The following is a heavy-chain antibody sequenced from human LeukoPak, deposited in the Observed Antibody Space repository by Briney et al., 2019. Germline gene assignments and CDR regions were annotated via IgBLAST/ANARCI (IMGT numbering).Heavy chain of an antibody. CDR1: GGSFSGYY. CDR3: ASPKAKAGP. D-gene: IGHD6-13*01. V-gene: IGHV4-34*01. J-gene: IGHJ5*02. Sequence: SETLSLTCAVYGGSFSGYYWSWIRQPPGKGLEWIGEINHSGSTNYNPSLKSRVTISVDPSKNQFSLKLSSVTAADTAVYYCASPKAKAGPWGQGTLVTVSS. CDR2: INHSGST.